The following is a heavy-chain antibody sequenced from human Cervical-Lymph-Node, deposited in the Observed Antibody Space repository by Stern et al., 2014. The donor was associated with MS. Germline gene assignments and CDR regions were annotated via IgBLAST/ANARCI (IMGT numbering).Heavy chain of an antibody. D-gene: IGHD1-1*01. J-gene: IGHJ4*02. CDR2: IIPVVGTA. CDR1: GGTFSRYG. CDR3: ARGPYNRDFFEY. V-gene: IGHV1-69*01. Sequence: VQLVESGAEVRKPGSSVKVSCKASGGTFSRYGISWVRQAPGQGLEWMGGIIPVVGTAAYREQFHGRVTIPADGSTSTAYMELSSLTSADTAVYYCARGPYNRDFFEYWGQGTLVTVSS.